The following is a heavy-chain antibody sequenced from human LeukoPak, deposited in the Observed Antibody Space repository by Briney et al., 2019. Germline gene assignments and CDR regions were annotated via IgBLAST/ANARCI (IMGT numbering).Heavy chain of an antibody. CDR3: AKDLSSGSRRAY. V-gene: IGHV3-48*03. CDR2: ISSSGSTI. CDR1: GFTFSSYE. Sequence: GGSLRLSCAASGFTFSSYEMNWVRQAPGKGLEWVSYISSSGSTIYYADSVKGRFTISRDNSKNTLYLQMNSLRAEDTGVYYCAKDLSSGSRRAYWGQGTLVTVSS. J-gene: IGHJ4*02. D-gene: IGHD6-19*01.